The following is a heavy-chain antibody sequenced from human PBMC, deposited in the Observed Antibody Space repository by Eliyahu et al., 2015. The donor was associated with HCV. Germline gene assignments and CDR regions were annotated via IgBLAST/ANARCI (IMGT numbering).Heavy chain of an antibody. V-gene: IGHV3-15*01. Sequence: VQVVESGGGLAKPGGSLXLSCAASGFXFTSAXXXWVRQAPGKGLEGVGRVKSETSGGTSDYAAPVKGRFTISREDSKHTVDLQMNSLKSEDTAVYYCVTDASEQGRGEFDYWGQGTLVTVSS. CDR3: VTDASEQGRGEFDY. CDR2: VKSETSGGTS. J-gene: IGHJ4*02. CDR1: GFXFTSAX. D-gene: IGHD2-21*01.